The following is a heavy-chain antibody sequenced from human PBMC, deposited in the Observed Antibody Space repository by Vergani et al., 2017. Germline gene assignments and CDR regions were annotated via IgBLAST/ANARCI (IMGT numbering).Heavy chain of an antibody. CDR2: ISGSGGFT. V-gene: IGHV3-23*04. CDR3: AKGGYCSSTSCYTNWYFNL. D-gene: IGHD2-2*02. Sequence: EAYLVQSGGGLVTPGGSLRLSCAASGFNFPSFTMNWVRQAPGRGLEWVSGISGSGGFTYYADSVKGRFTISRDNSKNTLFLQMNSLRAEDTAVYFCAKGGYCSSTSCYTNWYFNLWGRGTLVTVSS. J-gene: IGHJ2*01. CDR1: GFNFPSFT.